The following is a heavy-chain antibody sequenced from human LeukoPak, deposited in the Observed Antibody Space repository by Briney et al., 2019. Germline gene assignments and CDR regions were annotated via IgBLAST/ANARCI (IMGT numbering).Heavy chain of an antibody. Sequence: ASVKVSCKAFGGTFSSYAISWVRQAPGQGLEWMGGIIPIFGTANYAQKFQGRVTITADESTSTAYMELSSLRSEDTAVYYCARVWDYDSSGYSYYFDYWGQGTLVTVSS. CDR3: ARVWDYDSSGYSYYFDY. CDR1: GGTFSSYA. J-gene: IGHJ4*02. D-gene: IGHD3-22*01. CDR2: IIPIFGTA. V-gene: IGHV1-69*01.